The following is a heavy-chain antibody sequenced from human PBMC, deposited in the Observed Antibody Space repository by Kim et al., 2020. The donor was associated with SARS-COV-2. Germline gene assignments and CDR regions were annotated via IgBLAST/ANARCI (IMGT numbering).Heavy chain of an antibody. Sequence: ASVKVSCKASGYTFTSYGISWVRQAPGQGLEWMGWISAYNGNTNYAQKLQGRVTMTTDTSTSTAYMELRSLRSDDTAVYYCARDKRYDYVWGNDAFDYWGQGTLVTVSS. J-gene: IGHJ4*02. V-gene: IGHV1-18*01. D-gene: IGHD3-16*01. CDR1: GYTFTSYG. CDR2: ISAYNGNT. CDR3: ARDKRYDYVWGNDAFDY.